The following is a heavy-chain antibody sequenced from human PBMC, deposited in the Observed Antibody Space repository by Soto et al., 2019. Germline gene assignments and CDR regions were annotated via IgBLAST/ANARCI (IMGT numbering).Heavy chain of an antibody. D-gene: IGHD2-8*01. CDR2: VNGNGGGT. J-gene: IGHJ3*02. CDR3: TRGGFMHAFDM. Sequence: GGSLRLSCAASGFTFSSYAMSWVRQAPGKGLEWVSGVNGNGGGTIYADSVKGRFTISRDNAKNTVFLEMNSLIAEDTALYFCTRGGFMHAFDMWGQGTTVTVSS. CDR1: GFTFSSYA. V-gene: IGHV3-23*01.